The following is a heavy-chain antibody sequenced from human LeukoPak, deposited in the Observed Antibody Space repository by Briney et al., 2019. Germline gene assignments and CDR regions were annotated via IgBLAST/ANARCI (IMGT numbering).Heavy chain of an antibody. V-gene: IGHV3-23*01. J-gene: IGHJ3*01. CDR2: ISFSGDNS. Sequence: GGSLRLSCAASGFNFRDAAMTWDRQAPGKGLEWVALISFSGDNSYYADSVKGRFSVSRDNSENTLSLQMNSLRVEDTARYYCAKDIQLSTWGLGTMVTVSS. CDR3: AKDIQLST. D-gene: IGHD5-24*01. CDR1: GFNFRDAA.